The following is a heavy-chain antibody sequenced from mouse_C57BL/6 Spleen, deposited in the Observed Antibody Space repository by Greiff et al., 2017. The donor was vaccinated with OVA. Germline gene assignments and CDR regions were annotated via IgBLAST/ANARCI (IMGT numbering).Heavy chain of an antibody. D-gene: IGHD2-4*01. CDR2: IDPETGGT. CDR1: GYTFTDYE. CDR3: TRYEITTNYYAMDY. V-gene: IGHV1-15*01. J-gene: IGHJ4*01. Sequence: LVESGAELVRPGASVTLSCKASGYTFTDYEMHWVKQTPVHGLEWIGAIDPETGGTAYNQKFKGKAILTADKSSSTAYMELRSLTSEDSAVYYCTRYEITTNYYAMDYWGQGTSVTVSS.